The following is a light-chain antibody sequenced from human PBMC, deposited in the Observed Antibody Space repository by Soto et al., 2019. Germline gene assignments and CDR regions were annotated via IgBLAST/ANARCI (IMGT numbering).Light chain of an antibody. V-gene: IGKV3-20*01. CDR2: GAS. CDR3: QQYGSSPWT. Sequence: EIVLTQSPGTLSLSPGERATLSCRASQSVSSSYLAWYQQKPGQAPRPLIYGASSKAIGIPDRFSGSGSGTDFTFTISRLEPEDFAVYYCQQYGSSPWTFGKGTKVDIK. J-gene: IGKJ1*01. CDR1: QSVSSSY.